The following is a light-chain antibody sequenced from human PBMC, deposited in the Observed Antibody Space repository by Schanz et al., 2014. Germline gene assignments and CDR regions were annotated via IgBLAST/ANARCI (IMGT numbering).Light chain of an antibody. CDR3: SSYATSSTPHYV. CDR2: GNS. Sequence: QSVLTQPPSVSGAPGQRVTISCTGSSSNIGAGYDVHWYQQLPGTAPKLLIYGNSNRPSGVPDRFSGSKSGTSASLAITGLQAEDEADYYCSSYATSSTPHYVFGTGTKLTVL. CDR1: SSNIGAGYD. V-gene: IGLV1-40*01. J-gene: IGLJ1*01.